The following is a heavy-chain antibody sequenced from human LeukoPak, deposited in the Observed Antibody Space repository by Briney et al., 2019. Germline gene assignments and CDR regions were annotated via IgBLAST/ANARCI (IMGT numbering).Heavy chain of an antibody. CDR3: ATDYHGSGTFDY. J-gene: IGHJ4*02. CDR1: GFTFGDYY. V-gene: IGHV3-11*01. D-gene: IGHD3-10*01. Sequence: PGGSLRLSCAASGFTFGDYYMSWFRQTPGKGLEWLSYISASGSPISYADSVKGRFTISRDNAKNSLDLQMSSLTSEDTAVYFCATDYHGSGTFDYWGQGTLVTVSS. CDR2: ISASGSPI.